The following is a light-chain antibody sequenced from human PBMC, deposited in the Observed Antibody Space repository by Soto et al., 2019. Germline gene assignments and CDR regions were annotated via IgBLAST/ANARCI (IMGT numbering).Light chain of an antibody. CDR2: GAS. CDR1: QSISNTY. Sequence: EIMLTQSPGTLSLSPGERATLSCRASQSISNTYLVWYQQKPGQAPRLLIYGASSRASGIPDRFSGSGSGTDFTLTINRLEPEDFATYYCQQYGSSPITFGQGTRLEIK. V-gene: IGKV3-20*01. J-gene: IGKJ5*01. CDR3: QQYGSSPIT.